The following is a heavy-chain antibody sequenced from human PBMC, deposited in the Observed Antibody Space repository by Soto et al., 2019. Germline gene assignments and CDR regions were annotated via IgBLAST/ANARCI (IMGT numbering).Heavy chain of an antibody. V-gene: IGHV3-23*01. CDR3: AKDGYSGSADY. D-gene: IGHD5-12*01. Sequence: GGSLRLSCAASGFPFTSYAMSWVRQAPGKGLEWVAAVSGSTYYADSVKGRFTISRDNSKNTVFLQMNSLRAEDTAVYYCAKDGYSGSADYWGQGTLVTVSS. J-gene: IGHJ4*02. CDR2: VSGST. CDR1: GFPFTSYA.